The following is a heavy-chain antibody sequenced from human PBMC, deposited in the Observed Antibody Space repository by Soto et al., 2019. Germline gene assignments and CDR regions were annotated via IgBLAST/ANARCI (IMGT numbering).Heavy chain of an antibody. Sequence: GSLSLSCAASGFTVSSNYMSRVRQAPGKGLEWISIIYSAGNTYYADSVKGRFTISRDNSKNTLYLQMNSLGAEDTAVYYCARDFVVGGPTINYYYGMDVWGQGTTVTVSS. CDR2: IYSAGNT. CDR1: GFTVSSNY. J-gene: IGHJ6*02. V-gene: IGHV3-66*01. D-gene: IGHD1-26*01. CDR3: ARDFVVGGPTINYYYGMDV.